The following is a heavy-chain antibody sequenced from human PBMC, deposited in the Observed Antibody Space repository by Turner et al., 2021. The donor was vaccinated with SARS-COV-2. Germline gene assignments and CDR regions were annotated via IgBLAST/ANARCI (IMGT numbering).Heavy chain of an antibody. J-gene: IGHJ6*02. Sequence: HVQPVQSGTELNKPGAALKVSRKASGYTFTGYLMHWVRQAPGQRLGWMGWINPNSGGTNAVEKFQGRVTMTRDTSSSTAYMGLSRLGSDDTAVYYCARDPTTVTSLEYYYGMDVCGQGTTVTVSS. CDR3: ARDPTTVTSLEYYYGMDV. CDR2: INPNSGGT. CDR1: GYTFTGYL. V-gene: IGHV1-2*02. D-gene: IGHD4-4*01.